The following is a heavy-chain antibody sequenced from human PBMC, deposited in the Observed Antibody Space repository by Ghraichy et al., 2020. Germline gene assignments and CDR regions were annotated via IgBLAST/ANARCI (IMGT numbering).Heavy chain of an antibody. V-gene: IGHV4-59*01. CDR2: IYYSGST. CDR3: ARDYDFWSGHHRYNWFDP. D-gene: IGHD3-3*01. Sequence: SETLSLTCTVSGGSISSYYWSWIRQPPGKGLEWIGYIYYSGSTNYNPSLKSRVTISVDTSKNQFSLKLSSVTAADTAVYYCARDYDFWSGHHRYNWFDPWGQGTLVTVSS. CDR1: GGSISSYY. J-gene: IGHJ5*02.